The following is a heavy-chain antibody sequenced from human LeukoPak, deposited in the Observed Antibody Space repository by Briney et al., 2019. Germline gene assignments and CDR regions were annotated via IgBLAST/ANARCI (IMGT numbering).Heavy chain of an antibody. D-gene: IGHD2-2*02. V-gene: IGHV3-23*01. Sequence: GGSLRLSCAASGFTFSSYAMSWVRQAPGKGLEWVSAISGSGGSTYYADSVKGRFTISRDNSKNTLYLQMNSLRAEDTAVYYCAKWDIVVVPAAIQGAFQHWGQGTLVTVSS. CDR2: ISGSGGST. CDR1: GFTFSSYA. CDR3: AKWDIVVVPAAIQGAFQH. J-gene: IGHJ1*01.